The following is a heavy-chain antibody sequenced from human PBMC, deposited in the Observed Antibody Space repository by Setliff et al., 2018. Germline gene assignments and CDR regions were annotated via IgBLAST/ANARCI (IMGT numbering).Heavy chain of an antibody. CDR2: VYHSGSS. V-gene: IGHV4-38-2*02. CDR1: GYPISRGFY. J-gene: IGHJ4*02. Sequence: KPSETLSLTCTVSGYPISRGFYWGWIRQSPGKGLEWIGSVYHSGSSYQNPSLRSRIAVSVDTSKNQFSLRLNSVTAADTAVYFCARTGTYRYFDYWGRGTLVTVSS. CDR3: ARTGTYRYFDY. D-gene: IGHD1-1*01.